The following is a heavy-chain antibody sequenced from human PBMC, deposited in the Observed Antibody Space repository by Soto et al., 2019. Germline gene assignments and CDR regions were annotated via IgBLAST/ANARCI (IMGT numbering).Heavy chain of an antibody. J-gene: IGHJ4*02. D-gene: IGHD3-3*01. V-gene: IGHV3-7*03. CDR1: GFTFSHYW. CDR3: ARTILLRYFDN. CDR2: IDQGGLET. Sequence: GGSLRLSCEASGFTFSHYWMSWVRQAPGKGLEWVAFIDQGGLETHYADSVKGRLTLSRDNAKNTVLLEMRSLRAEDTAMYYCARTILLRYFDNWGQGTPVTVSS.